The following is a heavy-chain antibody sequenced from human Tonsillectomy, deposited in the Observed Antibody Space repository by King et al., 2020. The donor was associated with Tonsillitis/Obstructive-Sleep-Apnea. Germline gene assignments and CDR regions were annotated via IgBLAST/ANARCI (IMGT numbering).Heavy chain of an antibody. Sequence: VQLVESGGGVVQTGRSLRLSCAVSGYTLRRHDMHWVRQAPGKGLEWVAVISSEGRKKYYADSVKGRFTISRDNSRNTLYLQMNSLRVEDTAVYYCVREAYSGSSNWFDPWGQGTLVTVSS. V-gene: IGHV3-30*04. CDR3: VREAYSGSSNWFDP. CDR1: GYTLRRHD. D-gene: IGHD6-13*01. CDR2: ISSEGRKK. J-gene: IGHJ5*02.